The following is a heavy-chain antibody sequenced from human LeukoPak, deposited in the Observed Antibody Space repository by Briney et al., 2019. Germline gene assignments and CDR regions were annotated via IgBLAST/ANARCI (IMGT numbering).Heavy chain of an antibody. CDR3: ARGRGAITFGEVIVIPKAYYFDY. D-gene: IGHD3-16*02. V-gene: IGHV4-34*01. J-gene: IGHJ4*02. CDR2: INHSGST. Sequence: SETLSLTCAVYGGSFSGYYWSWIRQPPGKGLEWIGEINHSGSTNYNPSLKSRVTISVDTSKNQFSLKLSSVTAADTAVYYCARGRGAITFGEVIVIPKAYYFDYWGQGTLVTVSS. CDR1: GGSFSGYY.